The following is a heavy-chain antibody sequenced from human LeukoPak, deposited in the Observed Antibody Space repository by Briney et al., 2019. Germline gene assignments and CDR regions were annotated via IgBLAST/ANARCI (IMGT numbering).Heavy chain of an antibody. J-gene: IGHJ4*02. V-gene: IGHV4-30-4*01. CDR2: IYYSGST. D-gene: IGHD4-17*01. Sequence: SETLSLTCTVSGGSISSSGYYWSWIRQHPGKGLEWIGYIYYSGSTYYNPSLKSRVTISVDTSKNQFSLKLSSVTAADTAVYYCARDPGDRFDYWGQGTLVTVSS. CDR3: ARDPGDRFDY. CDR1: GGSISSSGYY.